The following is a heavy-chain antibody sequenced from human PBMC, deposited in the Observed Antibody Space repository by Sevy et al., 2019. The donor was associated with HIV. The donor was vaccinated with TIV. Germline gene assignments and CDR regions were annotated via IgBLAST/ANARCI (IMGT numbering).Heavy chain of an antibody. CDR1: GFTFSSYS. CDR3: ARDPGYCSSTSCYLYGMDV. J-gene: IGHJ6*02. D-gene: IGHD2-2*01. V-gene: IGHV3-48*02. CDR2: ISSSSSTI. Sequence: GGSLRLSCAASGFTFSSYSMNWVRQAPGKGLEWVSYISSSSSTIYYADSVKGRFTNSRDNAKNSLYLQMNSLRDEDTAVYYCARDPGYCSSTSCYLYGMDVWGQGTTVTVSS.